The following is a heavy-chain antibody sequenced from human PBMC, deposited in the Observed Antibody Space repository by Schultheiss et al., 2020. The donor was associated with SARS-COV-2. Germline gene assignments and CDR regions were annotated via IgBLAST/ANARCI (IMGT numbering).Heavy chain of an antibody. Sequence: SETLSLTCSVSGGSISSYYWNWIRQPPGKGLEWVGYIYDSGTTNYNPSLKSRVTISVDTSKNQFSLKLSSVTTADTAVYYCASWHSGYDFSWFDPWGQGTLVTVSS. CDR3: ASWHSGYDFSWFDP. V-gene: IGHV4-59*01. CDR2: IYDSGTT. J-gene: IGHJ5*02. D-gene: IGHD5-12*01. CDR1: GGSISSYY.